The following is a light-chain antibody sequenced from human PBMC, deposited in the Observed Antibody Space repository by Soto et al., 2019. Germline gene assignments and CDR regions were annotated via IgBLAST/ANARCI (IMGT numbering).Light chain of an antibody. CDR2: GAS. V-gene: IGKV3-20*01. CDR1: QSVSSSY. Sequence: EIVLTQSPGTLSLSPAERATLSCRASQSVSSSYLAWYQQKPGKAPRRLNYGASSRATGITDRFSGSGSGTDFTLTISRLEPEDVAVYYYQQYGSSPLTFGGGTKVEIK. J-gene: IGKJ4*01. CDR3: QQYGSSPLT.